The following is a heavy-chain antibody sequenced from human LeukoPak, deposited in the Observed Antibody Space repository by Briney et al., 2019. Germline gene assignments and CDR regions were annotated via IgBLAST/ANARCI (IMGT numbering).Heavy chain of an antibody. CDR2: ISGSGTNT. D-gene: IGHD3-3*02. CDR3: AKANGAIFGVAGYFDY. Sequence: PGGSLRLSCAASGFSFRSYAMSWVRQAPGKGLEWVPAISGSGTNTYYADSVKGRFTISRDNFKNTLDLQMNSLRAEDTAVYYCAKANGAIFGVAGYFDYWGQGTLVTVSS. CDR1: GFSFRSYA. J-gene: IGHJ4*02. V-gene: IGHV3-23*01.